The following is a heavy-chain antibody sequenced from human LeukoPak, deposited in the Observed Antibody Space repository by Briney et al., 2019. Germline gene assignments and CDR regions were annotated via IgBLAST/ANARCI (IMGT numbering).Heavy chain of an antibody. V-gene: IGHV4-39*02. CDR3: ARGLYCVGHSCYIGNYFDY. CDR1: GGSTKIENYY. Sequence: SETLSLTCSVSGGSTKIENYYWAWIRQSPGKGLEWIGGMHYTGNTKYTPSLKGRVTLSIDTSKNDISLKLRSVTAADTAVYYCARGLYCVGHSCYIGNYFDYWGQGTLVTVSS. CDR2: MHYTGNT. J-gene: IGHJ4*02. D-gene: IGHD2-21*01.